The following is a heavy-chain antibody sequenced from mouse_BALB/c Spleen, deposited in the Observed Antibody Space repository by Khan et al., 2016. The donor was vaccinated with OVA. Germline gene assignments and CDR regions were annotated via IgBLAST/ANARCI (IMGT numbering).Heavy chain of an antibody. D-gene: IGHD2-3*01. Sequence: QIQLVQSGPELKKPGETVRISCKASGYTFTTAGMQWVQKMPGKGLKWIGWINTHSGVPKYAEDFKGRFAFSLETSASTAYLQITNLKNEDTATYFCASGCGYCWYFDVWGEGTTVTVSS. CDR1: GYTFTTAG. CDR3: ASGCGYCWYFDV. J-gene: IGHJ1*01. CDR2: INTHSGVP. V-gene: IGHV9-4*02.